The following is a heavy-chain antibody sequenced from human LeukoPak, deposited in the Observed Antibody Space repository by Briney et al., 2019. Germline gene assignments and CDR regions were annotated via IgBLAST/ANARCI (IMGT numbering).Heavy chain of an antibody. CDR1: GLPFSTYS. D-gene: IGHD5-12*01. CDR2: ISTNSGTV. J-gene: IGHJ4*03. V-gene: IGHV3-48*02. Sequence: GGSLRLSCAASGLPFSTYSMNGVRQAPGKGLEGLSYISTNSGTVYYANSVKGRFTISMDNARSSLFLQMDSLRDEDTGVYFWARVSSYEEGHWGKGTLVNVSP. CDR3: ARVSSYEEGH.